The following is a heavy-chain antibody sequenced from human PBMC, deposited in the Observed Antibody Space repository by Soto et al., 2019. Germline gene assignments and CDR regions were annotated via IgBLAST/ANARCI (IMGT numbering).Heavy chain of an antibody. J-gene: IGHJ4*02. CDR3: ARHGYSSGWYGSWDS. CDR2: IYSSGST. CDR1: GASISGYF. D-gene: IGHD6-19*01. Sequence: PSETLSLTCTVSGASISGYFWSWIRQPPGKGLEWIGYIYSSGSTNYNPSLKSRVTLSVDTSKNQFSLKLSSVTAADTSVYYCARHGYSSGWYGSWDSWGQGALVTVSS. V-gene: IGHV4-59*08.